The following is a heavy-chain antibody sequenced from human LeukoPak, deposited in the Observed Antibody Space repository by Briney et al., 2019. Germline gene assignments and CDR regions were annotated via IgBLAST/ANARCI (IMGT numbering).Heavy chain of an antibody. CDR2: INWDSTST. CDR1: GFIFDHFG. CDR3: VRDLKYCTGGMCYFTAVADS. D-gene: IGHD2-8*02. J-gene: IGHJ4*02. Sequence: RPGGSLRLSGATSGFIFDHFGMNWVRQVPGKGLEWVSGINWDSTSTNYVDSVRGRFTISRDNAKNSLYLQMNSPRVEDTAFYYCVRDLKYCTGGMCYFTAVADSWGQGTLVTVSS. V-gene: IGHV3-20*04.